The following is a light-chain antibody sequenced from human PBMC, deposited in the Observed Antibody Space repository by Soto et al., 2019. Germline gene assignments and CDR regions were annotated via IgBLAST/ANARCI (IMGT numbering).Light chain of an antibody. CDR1: SSNIGSNY. V-gene: IGLV1-47*02. CDR3: ATWDDSLNAYV. CDR2: SNN. J-gene: IGLJ1*01. Sequence: QSVLTQPPSASGTPGQRVTISCSGSSSNIGSNYVYWYQQLPGTAPRRLIHSNNQRPSGVPDRFSGSKSGTSASLAISGLQSEDEADYYCATWDDSLNAYVFGTGTKVTVL.